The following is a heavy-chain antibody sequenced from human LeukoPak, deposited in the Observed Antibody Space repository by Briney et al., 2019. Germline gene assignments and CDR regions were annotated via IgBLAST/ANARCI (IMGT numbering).Heavy chain of an antibody. V-gene: IGHV3-21*01. CDR3: AREYYYDTNAGNY. D-gene: IGHD3-22*01. CDR2: ITGSSSYI. Sequence: GGSLRLSCAASGFTFSRSSMSWVRQAPGKGLEWVSSITGSSSYIYYADSVKGRFTISRDNAEKSVYLQMNSLRAEDTAVYYCAREYYYDTNAGNYWGQGTLVTVSS. J-gene: IGHJ4*02. CDR1: GFTFSRSS.